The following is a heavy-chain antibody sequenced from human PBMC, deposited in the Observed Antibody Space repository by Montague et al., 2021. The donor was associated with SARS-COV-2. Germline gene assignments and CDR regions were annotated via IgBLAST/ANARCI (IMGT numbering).Heavy chain of an antibody. D-gene: IGHD3-22*01. CDR3: ARGGHYNYEALHF. J-gene: IGHJ3*01. V-gene: IGHV3-74*01. CDR2: LDSVGTDT. CDR1: GFTFSSYW. Sequence: SLRLSCAASGFTFSSYWLYWVRQRPGKGLVWVSRLDSVGTDTNYADSVKGRFTMSRDNSKNRVYLQMNSLRVEDTAVYYCARGGHYNYEALHFWGQGTMVTVSS.